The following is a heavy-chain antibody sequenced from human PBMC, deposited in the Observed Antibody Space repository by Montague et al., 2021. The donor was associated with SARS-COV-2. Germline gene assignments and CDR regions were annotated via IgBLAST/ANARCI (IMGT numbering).Heavy chain of an antibody. Sequence: SETLSLTCAVSRASVGIDHWGRLGQPPSERQSRKGLVYRVRRDDKNPSLKSRVTISRDTSKNQFSLKVRSVTAADTAIYYCARETMAADAFDIWGQGTMVTVSS. D-gene: IGHD1-14*01. V-gene: IGHV4-59*02. J-gene: IGHJ3*02. CDR2: VYRVRRD. CDR3: ARETMAADAFDI. CDR1: RASVGIDH.